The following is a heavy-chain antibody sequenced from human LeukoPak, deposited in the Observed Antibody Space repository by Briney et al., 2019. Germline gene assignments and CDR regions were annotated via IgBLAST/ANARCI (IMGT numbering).Heavy chain of an antibody. CDR2: IWYDGSNK. CDR1: GFTFSSYG. Sequence: GGSLRLSCAASGFTFSSYGMHWVRQAPGKGLEWVAVIWYDGSNKYYADSVKGRFTISRDNSKNTLYLQMNNLRAEDTAVYYCAKDRDIILTGHGMDVWGQGTTVTVSS. D-gene: IGHD3-9*01. V-gene: IGHV3-33*06. CDR3: AKDRDIILTGHGMDV. J-gene: IGHJ6*02.